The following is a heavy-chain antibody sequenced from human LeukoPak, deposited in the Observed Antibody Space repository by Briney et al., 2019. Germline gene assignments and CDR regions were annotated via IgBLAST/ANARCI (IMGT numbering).Heavy chain of an antibody. Sequence: GASVKVSCKASGYTFTRYPMHWVRQAPGQRLEWMGWISAGNGNTKYSQNFQGRVTFISNTSATTAFMELSSLRSEDAAVYYCARDSGSGNNDYWGQGTLVTVSS. CDR2: ISAGNGNT. CDR3: ARDSGSGNNDY. J-gene: IGHJ4*02. CDR1: GYTFTRYP. V-gene: IGHV1-3*01. D-gene: IGHD1-26*01.